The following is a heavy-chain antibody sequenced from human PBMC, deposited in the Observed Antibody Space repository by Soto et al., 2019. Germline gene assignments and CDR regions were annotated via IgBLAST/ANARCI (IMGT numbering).Heavy chain of an antibody. Sequence: QVQLVESGGGVVQPGRSLRLSCAASGFTFSSYGMHWVRQAPGKGLEWVAVIWYDGSNKYYADSVKGRFTISRDNSKNTRYLQMNSLRAADTAVYYCARATPEGDAFDIWGQGTMVTVSS. CDR3: ARATPEGDAFDI. CDR1: GFTFSSYG. J-gene: IGHJ3*02. CDR2: IWYDGSNK. V-gene: IGHV3-33*01.